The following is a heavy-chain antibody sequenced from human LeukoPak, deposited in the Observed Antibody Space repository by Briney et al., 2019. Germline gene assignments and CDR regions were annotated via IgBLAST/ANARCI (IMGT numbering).Heavy chain of an antibody. CDR1: GGTFSSYA. V-gene: IGHV1-18*01. D-gene: IGHD5-18*01. Sequence: ASVKVSCKASGGTFSSYAISWVRQAPGQGLEWMGWISAYNGNTNYAQKLQGRVTMTTDTSTSTAYMELRSLRSDDTAVYYCARIGTAMVGFDYWGQGTLVTVSS. CDR3: ARIGTAMVGFDY. J-gene: IGHJ4*02. CDR2: ISAYNGNT.